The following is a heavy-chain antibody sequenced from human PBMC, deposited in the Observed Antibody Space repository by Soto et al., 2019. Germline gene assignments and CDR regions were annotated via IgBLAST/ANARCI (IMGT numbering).Heavy chain of an antibody. D-gene: IGHD4-4*01. J-gene: IGHJ4*02. CDR2: ISGSGGST. Sequence: GGSLRLSCAASGFTFSSYAMSWVRQAPGKGLEWVSAISGSGGSTYYADSVKGRFTISRDNSKNTLYLQMNSLRAEDTAVYYCAKDLHLATVIPPYFDYWGQGTLVTVSS. CDR3: AKDLHLATVIPPYFDY. CDR1: GFTFSSYA. V-gene: IGHV3-23*01.